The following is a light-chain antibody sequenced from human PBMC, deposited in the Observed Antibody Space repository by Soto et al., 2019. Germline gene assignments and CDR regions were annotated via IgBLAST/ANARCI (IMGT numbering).Light chain of an antibody. CDR2: EVS. CDR3: SSYTSGSTLVV. Sequence: QSALTQPASVSGSPGQSITVSCTGTSSDVGGYNYVSWYQQHPGKAPKLMIYEVSNRPSGVSNRFSASKSGNTASLTISGLQAEDEADYYCSSYTSGSTLVVFGTGTKVTVL. J-gene: IGLJ1*01. CDR1: SSDVGGYNY. V-gene: IGLV2-14*01.